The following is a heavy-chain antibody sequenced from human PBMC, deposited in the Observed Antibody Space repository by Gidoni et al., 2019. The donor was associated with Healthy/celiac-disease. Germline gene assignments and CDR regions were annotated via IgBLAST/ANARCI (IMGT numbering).Heavy chain of an antibody. D-gene: IGHD3-10*01. CDR3: VKDFDPGDVRGVIFFDY. CDR2: ISSNGGST. J-gene: IGHJ4*02. Sequence: EVQLVESGGGLVQPGGSLRLSCSASGFTFSSYAMHWVRQAPGKGLEYVSAISSNGGSTYYADSVKGRFTISRDNSKNTLYLQMSSLRAEDTAVYYCVKDFDPGDVRGVIFFDYWGQGTLVTVSS. CDR1: GFTFSSYA. V-gene: IGHV3-64D*06.